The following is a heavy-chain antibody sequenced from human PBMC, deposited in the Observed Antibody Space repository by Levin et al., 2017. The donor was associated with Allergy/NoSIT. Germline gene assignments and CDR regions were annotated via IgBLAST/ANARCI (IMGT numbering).Heavy chain of an antibody. CDR3: TSGDYGDYDYYYYMDV. Sequence: LSLTCAASGFTFSGSAMHWVRQASGKGLEWVGRIRSKANSYATAYAASVKGRITISRDDSKNTAYLQMNSLKTEDTAVYYCTSGDYGDYDYYYYMDVWGKGTTVTVSS. J-gene: IGHJ6*03. D-gene: IGHD4-17*01. CDR1: GFTFSGSA. CDR2: IRSKANSYAT. V-gene: IGHV3-73*01.